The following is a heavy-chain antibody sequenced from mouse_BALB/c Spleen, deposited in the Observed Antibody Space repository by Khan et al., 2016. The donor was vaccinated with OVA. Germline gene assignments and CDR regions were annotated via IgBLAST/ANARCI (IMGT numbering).Heavy chain of an antibody. V-gene: IGHV3-6*02. Sequence: EVQLVESGPGLVKPSQSLSLTCSVTGYSITSGYYWNWIRQFPGNKLEWMGYITSGGSFNYNPSLKNRISITRDTSNNQFFLKLNSVTPEDTATYYGARAGRRVEYWGQWTLVTVSA. J-gene: IGHJ3*01. CDR3: ARAGRRVEY. CDR2: ITSGGSF. D-gene: IGHD3-3*01. CDR1: GYSITSGYY.